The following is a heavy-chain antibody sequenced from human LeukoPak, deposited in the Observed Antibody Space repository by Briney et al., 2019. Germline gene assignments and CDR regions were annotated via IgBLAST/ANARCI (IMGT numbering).Heavy chain of an antibody. CDR1: GFIFNNYA. Sequence: PGGSLRLSCAASGFIFNNYAMSWVRQAPGKGPEWVSAISGSGGSTYYADSVKGRFTISRDNSKNTLYLQMNSLRAEDTAVYYCAKGPSGYYYYYMDVWGKGTTVTVSS. CDR2: ISGSGGST. CDR3: AKGPSGYYYYYMDV. J-gene: IGHJ6*03. V-gene: IGHV3-23*01.